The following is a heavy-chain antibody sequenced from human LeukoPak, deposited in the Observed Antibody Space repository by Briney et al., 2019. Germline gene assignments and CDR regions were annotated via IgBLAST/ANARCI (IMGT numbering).Heavy chain of an antibody. V-gene: IGHV3-48*03. CDR1: GFTFSNYE. Sequence: PGGSLRLSCAASGFTFSNYEMNWVRQAPGKGLEWVSYISSSGSTIYYADSVKGRFTISRDNTKNSLYLQMNSLRAEDTAVYYCARLFSTLDYWGQGTRVTVSS. CDR3: ARLFSTLDY. CDR2: ISSSGSTI. D-gene: IGHD3-3*02. J-gene: IGHJ4*02.